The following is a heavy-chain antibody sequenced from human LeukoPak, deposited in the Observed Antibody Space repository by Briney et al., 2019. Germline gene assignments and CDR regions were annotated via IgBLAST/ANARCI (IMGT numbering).Heavy chain of an antibody. Sequence: PGGSLRLSCAASGFTFSSYAMSWVRQAPGKGLEWVSATSGSGGSTYYADSVKGRFTISRDNSKNTLYLQMNSLRAEDTAVYYCAKVKIRIFDWLSLFDYWGQGTLVTVSS. CDR2: TSGSGGST. D-gene: IGHD3-9*01. V-gene: IGHV3-23*01. CDR3: AKVKIRIFDWLSLFDY. J-gene: IGHJ4*02. CDR1: GFTFSSYA.